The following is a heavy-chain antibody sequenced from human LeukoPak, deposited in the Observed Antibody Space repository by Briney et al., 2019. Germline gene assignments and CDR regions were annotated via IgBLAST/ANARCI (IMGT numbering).Heavy chain of an antibody. Sequence: SETLSLTCTASGFSITTYYWSWIRQSPGNGLEWIGQIHSSGSSTYNPSLKSRVTISLDTSKNQFSLHLSSVTAVDTAVYYCARDIREVGESHYFDYWGQGTLVTVTS. V-gene: IGHV4-59*01. CDR3: ARDIREVGESHYFDY. CDR1: GFSITTYY. CDR2: IHSSGSS. D-gene: IGHD1-26*01. J-gene: IGHJ4*02.